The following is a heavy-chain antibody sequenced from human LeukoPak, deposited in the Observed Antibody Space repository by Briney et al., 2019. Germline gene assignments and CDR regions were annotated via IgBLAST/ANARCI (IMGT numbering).Heavy chain of an antibody. CDR1: GFTFSSYS. D-gene: IGHD3-22*01. CDR3: ARGAYYDSSGSWRY. V-gene: IGHV3-21*01. CDR2: ISSSSSYI. Sequence: PGGSLRLSCAASGFTFSSYSMNCVRQAPGKGLEWVSSISSSSSYIYYADSVKGRFTISRDNAKNSLYLQMNSLRAEDTAVYYCARGAYYDSSGSWRYWGQGTLVTVSS. J-gene: IGHJ4*02.